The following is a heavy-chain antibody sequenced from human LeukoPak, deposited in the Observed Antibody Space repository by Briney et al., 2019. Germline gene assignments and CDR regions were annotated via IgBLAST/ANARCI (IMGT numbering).Heavy chain of an antibody. CDR1: GVSISSYY. D-gene: IGHD2-2*01. CDR2: IYYSGST. CDR3: ARGVGYCSSTSCYGPLFDY. J-gene: IGHJ4*02. Sequence: SETLSLTCTVSGVSISSYYWSWIRQPPGKGLEWIGYIYYSGSTNYNPSLKSRVTISVDTSKNQFSLKLSSVTAADTAVYYCARGVGYCSSTSCYGPLFDYWGQGTLVTVSS. V-gene: IGHV4-59*01.